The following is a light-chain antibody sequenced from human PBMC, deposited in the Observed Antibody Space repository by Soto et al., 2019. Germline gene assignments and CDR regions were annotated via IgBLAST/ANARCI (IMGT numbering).Light chain of an antibody. CDR1: QSINSN. CDR3: QHFGNSLWT. CDR2: GAS. Sequence: MTHSPATLSVSPLYRATLSCRASQSINSNLAWYQQKPGQAPRLLIYGASSRAIHTPDRFSGSGSGTDFTLTISGLEPEDFAVYYCQHFGNSLWTFGQGTKVDIK. J-gene: IGKJ1*01. V-gene: IGKV3D-15*01.